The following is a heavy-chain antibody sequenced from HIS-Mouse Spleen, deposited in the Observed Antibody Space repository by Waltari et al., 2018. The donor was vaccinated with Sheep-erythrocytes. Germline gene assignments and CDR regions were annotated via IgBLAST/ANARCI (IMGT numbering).Heavy chain of an antibody. V-gene: IGHV3-30*18. Sequence: QVQLVESGGGVVQPGRSLRLSCAASGFTFSSYGMPWVRQAPGKGLEWVAVISYDGSNKYYADSVKGRFTISRDNSKNTLYLQMNSLRAEDTAVYYCAKPRLYSSGEGPFDYWGQGTLVTVSS. J-gene: IGHJ4*02. CDR2: ISYDGSNK. CDR3: AKPRLYSSGEGPFDY. CDR1: GFTFSSYG. D-gene: IGHD6-19*01.